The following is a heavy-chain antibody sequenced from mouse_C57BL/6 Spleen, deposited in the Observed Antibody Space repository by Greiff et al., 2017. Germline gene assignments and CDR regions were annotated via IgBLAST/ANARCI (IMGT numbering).Heavy chain of an antibody. V-gene: IGHV1-66*01. J-gene: IGHJ4*01. CDR3: ARGYDYDGPYAMDY. D-gene: IGHD2-4*01. CDR1: GYSFTSYY. CDR2: IYPGSGNT. Sequence: QVQLQQSGPELVKPGASVKISCKASGYSFTSYYIHWVKQRPGQGLEWIGWIYPGSGNTKYNEKFKGKATLTADTSSSTAYMQLSSLTSEDSAVYYCARGYDYDGPYAMDYWGQGTSVTVSS.